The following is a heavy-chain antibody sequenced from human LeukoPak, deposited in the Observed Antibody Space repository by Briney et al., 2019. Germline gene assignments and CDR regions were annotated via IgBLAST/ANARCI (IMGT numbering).Heavy chain of an antibody. CDR3: ARARAYSSSWYFFDY. CDR2: THYSGIM. CDR1: GGSISSGDYY. V-gene: IGHV4-30-4*08. Sequence: TQSRSPTCTVAGGSISSGDYYWSWIRQPPGKGLEGIGHTHYSGIMYCSPCLRSRLTMSVDSSKHPCCLEVSSVTAAARVSYRCARARAYSSSWYFFDYWGQETLLTVSS. J-gene: IGHJ4*02. D-gene: IGHD6-13*01.